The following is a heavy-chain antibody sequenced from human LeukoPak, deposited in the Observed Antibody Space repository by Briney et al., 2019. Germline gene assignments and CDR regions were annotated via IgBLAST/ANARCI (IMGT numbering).Heavy chain of an antibody. CDR2: ISGSGDNP. V-gene: IGHV3-23*01. CDR1: GFTFSSYA. Sequence: GGSLRLSCAASGFTFSSYAMSWVRQAPGKGLEWVSGISGSGDNPYYADSVKGRFTISRDNSKNTLYVQVNSLGTEDTAAYYCAKGSYYDSSGSFYFDYWGQGTLVTVSS. CDR3: AKGSYYDSSGSFYFDY. J-gene: IGHJ4*02. D-gene: IGHD3-22*01.